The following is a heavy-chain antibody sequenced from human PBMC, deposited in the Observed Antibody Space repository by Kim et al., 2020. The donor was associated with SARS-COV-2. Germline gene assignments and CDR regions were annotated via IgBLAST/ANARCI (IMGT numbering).Heavy chain of an antibody. D-gene: IGHD3-10*01. CDR3: ARDLIYYGSGRWDDTFDI. J-gene: IGHJ3*02. CDR2: ISADNGDT. Sequence: ASVKVSCKASGYTFSTYGLSWVRQAPGQGLEWMGWISADNGDTNFAQRLQGRVTMTIDTSTSTAYMELRSLRSDDTAVYYCARDLIYYGSGRWDDTFDIW. V-gene: IGHV1-18*04. CDR1: GYTFSTYG.